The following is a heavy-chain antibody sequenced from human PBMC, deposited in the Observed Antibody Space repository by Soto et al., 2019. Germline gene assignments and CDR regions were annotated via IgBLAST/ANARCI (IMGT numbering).Heavy chain of an antibody. CDR1: GGTFSSYA. J-gene: IGHJ4*02. D-gene: IGHD2-21*02. CDR2: IIHIFGTA. V-gene: IGHV1-69*06. Sequence: QVQLVQSGAEVKQPGSSVKVSCKASGGTFSSYAISWVRQAPGPGLEWMGGIIHIFGTANYAQKFQGRVTITADKSTSTAYMERSSLRSEDTAVYYCARDRTVVTPGLFDYWGQGTLVTVSS. CDR3: ARDRTVVTPGLFDY.